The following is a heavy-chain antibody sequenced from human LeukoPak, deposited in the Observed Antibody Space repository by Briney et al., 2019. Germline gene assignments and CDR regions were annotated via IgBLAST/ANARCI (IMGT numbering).Heavy chain of an antibody. J-gene: IGHJ6*02. CDR2: INQGGSET. CDR3: ARGSDYYYGMDV. Sequence: GGSLRLSCAASGFTFSNYWMSWVRQAPGKGLEWVATINQGGSETYYVGSVKGRFTISRDNAMNSLFLQMSSLRAEDTAVYYCARGSDYYYGMDVWGQGTTVTVSS. CDR1: GFTFSNYW. V-gene: IGHV3-7*01.